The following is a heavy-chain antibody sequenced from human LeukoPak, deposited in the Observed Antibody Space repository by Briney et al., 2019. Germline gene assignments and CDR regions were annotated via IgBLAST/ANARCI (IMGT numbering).Heavy chain of an antibody. CDR2: IIPILGIA. CDR1: GYTFTSYG. Sequence: SVKVSCKASGYTFTSYGISWVRQAPGQGLEWMGRIIPILGIANYAQKFQGRVTITADKSTSTAYMELSSLRSEDTAVYYCASAGATTYYFDYWGQGTLVTVSS. D-gene: IGHD1-26*01. J-gene: IGHJ4*02. V-gene: IGHV1-69*04. CDR3: ASAGATTYYFDY.